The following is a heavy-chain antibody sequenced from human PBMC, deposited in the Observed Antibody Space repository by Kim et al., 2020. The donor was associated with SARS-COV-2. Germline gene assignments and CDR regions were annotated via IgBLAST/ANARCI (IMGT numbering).Heavy chain of an antibody. J-gene: IGHJ3*02. CDR2: IKQDGSEK. CDR1: GFTFSSYW. Sequence: GGSLRLSCAASGFTFSSYWMSWVRQAPGKGLEWVANIKQDGSEKYYVDSVKGRFTISRDNAKNSLYLQMNSLRAEDTAVYYCARDRGYDSSGYYYVFSGRAHHPFDIWGQGTMVTVSS. D-gene: IGHD3-22*01. V-gene: IGHV3-7*03. CDR3: ARDRGYDSSGYYYVFSGRAHHPFDI.